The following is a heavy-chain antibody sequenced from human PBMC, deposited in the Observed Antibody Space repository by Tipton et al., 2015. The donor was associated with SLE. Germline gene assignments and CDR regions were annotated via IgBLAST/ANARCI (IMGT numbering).Heavy chain of an antibody. CDR3: CTGVVPGDWYYGMDV. D-gene: IGHD2-8*02. J-gene: IGHJ6*02. CDR1: GYTFTSYG. CDR2: ISAYNGNT. Sequence: QSGAEVKKPGASVKVSCKASGYTFTSYGISWVRQAPGQGLEWMGWISAYNGNTNYAQKLQGRVTMTTDTSTSTAYMELRSLRSDDTAVYYSCTGVVPGDWYYGMDVWGQGTTVTGSS. V-gene: IGHV1-18*01.